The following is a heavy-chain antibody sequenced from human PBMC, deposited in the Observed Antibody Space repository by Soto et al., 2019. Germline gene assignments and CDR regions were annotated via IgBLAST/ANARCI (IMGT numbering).Heavy chain of an antibody. CDR2: FNNNSGYA. D-gene: IGHD3-3*01. Sequence: EVQLLESGGGSIQPGGSLRLSCAASGFPFSLYLMSWFRRLPGKDRGGVSFFNNNSGYAYYADSGRGRFTISRDNSKNTLYLQMNSLRAEDTAVYYCTKDQSRNLNHGDYYYYGMDLWGQGTTVTVSS. V-gene: IGHV3-23*01. CDR1: GFPFSLYL. CDR3: TKDQSRNLNHGDYYYYGMDL. J-gene: IGHJ6*02.